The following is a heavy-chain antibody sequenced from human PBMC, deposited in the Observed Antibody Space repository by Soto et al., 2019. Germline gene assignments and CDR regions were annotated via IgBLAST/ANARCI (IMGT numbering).Heavy chain of an antibody. CDR1: GGSISSYY. CDR3: ARDPVLEVGGVRYYYYGLAF. J-gene: IGHJ6*02. D-gene: IGHD3-16*01. CDR2: IYYSGST. Sequence: SETLSLTCTVSGGSISSYYWSWIRQPPGKGLEWIGYIYYSGSTYYNPSLKSRVTISVDTSKNQFSLMLSSVTAADTAVYYCARDPVLEVGGVRYYYYGLAFVGQGTTVVVSS. V-gene: IGHV4-59*12.